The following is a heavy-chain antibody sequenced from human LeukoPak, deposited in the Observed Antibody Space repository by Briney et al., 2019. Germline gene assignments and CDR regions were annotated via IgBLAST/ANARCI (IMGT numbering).Heavy chain of an antibody. CDR3: ASHGMVRGVIKFSYDY. D-gene: IGHD3-10*01. CDR2: ISAYNGNT. V-gene: IGHV1-18*01. Sequence: ASVKVSCKASGYTFTSYGISWVRQAPGQGLEWMGWISAYNGNTNYAQRLQGRVTMTTDTSTSTAYMELRSLRSDDTAVYYCASHGMVRGVIKFSYDYWGQGTLVTVSS. J-gene: IGHJ4*02. CDR1: GYTFTSYG.